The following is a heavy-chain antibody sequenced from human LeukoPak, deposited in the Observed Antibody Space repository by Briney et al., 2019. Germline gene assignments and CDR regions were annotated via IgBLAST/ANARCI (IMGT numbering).Heavy chain of an antibody. V-gene: IGHV3-53*01. D-gene: IGHD3-9*01. CDR1: GFIVSSSY. Sequence: PGESLRLSCAASGFIVSSSYMSWVRQAPGKGLEWVSIIHSGGNTYYADSVKGRFTISRDNSKNTMSLQMSSLRAEDTAVYYCVSHSDTLTSYSFDYWGQGTLVTVSS. J-gene: IGHJ4*02. CDR3: VSHSDTLTSYSFDY. CDR2: IHSGGNT.